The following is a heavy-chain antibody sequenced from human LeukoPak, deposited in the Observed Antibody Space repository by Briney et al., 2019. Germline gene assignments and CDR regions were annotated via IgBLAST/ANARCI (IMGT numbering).Heavy chain of an antibody. CDR1: GFTFSNYS. V-gene: IGHV3-48*01. CDR2: ISRSSTTI. Sequence: GGSLRLSCAASGFTFSNYSMNWVRQAPGKGLEWVSYISRSSTTIYYADSVEGRFTISRDNAKNSLYLQMNSLRAEDMAVYYCATSGYSSSWYFGWGQGTLVTVSS. CDR3: ATSGYSSSWYFG. D-gene: IGHD6-13*01. J-gene: IGHJ4*02.